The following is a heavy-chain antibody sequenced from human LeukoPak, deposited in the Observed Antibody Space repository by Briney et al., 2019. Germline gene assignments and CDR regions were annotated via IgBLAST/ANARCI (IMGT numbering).Heavy chain of an antibody. CDR2: ISYDGSNK. Sequence: PGGSLRLSCAASGFTFSSYATHWVRQAPGKGLEWVAVISYDGSNKYYADSVKGRYTISRDNSKNTLYLQMNSLRAEDTAVYYCAKRYDSSGYYLDYWGQGTLVTVSS. CDR1: GFTFSSYA. D-gene: IGHD3-22*01. CDR3: AKRYDSSGYYLDY. V-gene: IGHV3-30-3*02. J-gene: IGHJ4*02.